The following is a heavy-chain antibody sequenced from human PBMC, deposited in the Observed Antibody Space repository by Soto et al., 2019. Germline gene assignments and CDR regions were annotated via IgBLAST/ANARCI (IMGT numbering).Heavy chain of an antibody. Sequence: SVKVSCKASGFTFTSSAVQWVRQARGQRLEWIGWIVVGSGNTNYAQKFQERVTITRDMSTSTAYMELSSLRSEDTAVYYCAAGGYYDFWSGYYPDAFDIWGQGTMVTVSS. V-gene: IGHV1-58*01. CDR1: GFTFTSSA. D-gene: IGHD3-3*01. CDR2: IVVGSGNT. J-gene: IGHJ3*02. CDR3: AAGGYYDFWSGYYPDAFDI.